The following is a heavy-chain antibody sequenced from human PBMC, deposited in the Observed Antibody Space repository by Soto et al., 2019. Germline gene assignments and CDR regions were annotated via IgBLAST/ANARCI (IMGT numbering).Heavy chain of an antibody. D-gene: IGHD1-26*01. J-gene: IGHJ6*02. CDR2: VYYTGDT. CDR1: SGPSRSYN. Sequence: QVQLQQSGPRLVKPSETLSLTCTVSSGPSRSYNWGWIRQSPRRGLEWIGYVYYTGDTAYNPSLKSRVTISADTSTTNISLILSSVTAADTAVYYCVRQGIDYRPGLADVWGQGTTVTVSS. V-gene: IGHV4-59*08. CDR3: VRQGIDYRPGLADV.